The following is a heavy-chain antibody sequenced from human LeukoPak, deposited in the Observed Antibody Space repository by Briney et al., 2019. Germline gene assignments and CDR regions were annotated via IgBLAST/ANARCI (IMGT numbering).Heavy chain of an antibody. V-gene: IGHV3-21*01. CDR3: ARTIKVVPATTLFDF. Sequence: GGSLRLSCAASGFTFSIYAMSWVRQAPGKGLEWVSGIGGGGSSYIYYADSMKGRFTISRDNAKNSLYLQMNSLRAEDTAVYYCARTIKVVPATTLFDFWGQGTLVTVSS. J-gene: IGHJ4*02. D-gene: IGHD2-15*01. CDR1: GFTFSIYA. CDR2: IGGGGSSYI.